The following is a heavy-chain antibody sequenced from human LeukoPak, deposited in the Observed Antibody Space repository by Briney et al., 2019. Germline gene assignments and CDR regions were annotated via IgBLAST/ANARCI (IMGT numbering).Heavy chain of an antibody. D-gene: IGHD6-13*01. Sequence: PGGSLRLSCAASGFTFSSYAMSWVRQAPGKGLEWVSSISGSGGTTYYSDSVKGRFTISRDNSKNTLYLQMNSLRPDDMAVYYCAKGNGKAATGSVVDYWGQGTLAPVSS. V-gene: IGHV3-23*01. CDR3: AKGNGKAATGSVVDY. CDR1: GFTFSSYA. CDR2: ISGSGGTT. J-gene: IGHJ4*02.